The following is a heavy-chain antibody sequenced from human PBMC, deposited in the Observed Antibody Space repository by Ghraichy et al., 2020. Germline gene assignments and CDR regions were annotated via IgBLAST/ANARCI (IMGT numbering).Heavy chain of an antibody. CDR2: ISGSGGST. CDR1: GFTFSSYA. V-gene: IGHV3-23*01. J-gene: IGHJ5*02. D-gene: IGHD6-6*01. Sequence: GESLNISCAASGFTFSSYAMSWVRQAPGKGLEWVSAISGSGGSTYYADSVKGRFTISRDNSKNTLYLQMNSLRAEDTAVYYCAKGASSSYPNPLFYNWFDPWGQGTLVTVSS. CDR3: AKGASSSYPNPLFYNWFDP.